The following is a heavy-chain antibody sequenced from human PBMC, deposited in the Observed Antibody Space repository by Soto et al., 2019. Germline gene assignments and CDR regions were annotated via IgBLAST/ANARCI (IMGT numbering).Heavy chain of an antibody. Sequence: EVQLVESGGGLVQPGGSLRLSCAASGFTFSNYWMHWVRQAPGKWLVWVSRINSDGSSTYYAYSLKGQFTISRDNAKNTLYLQMNSLRAEDTAVDYRSNWFDTWGQGTLVTVSS. CDR3: SNWFDT. CDR2: INSDGSST. CDR1: GFTFSNYW. J-gene: IGHJ5*02. V-gene: IGHV3-74*01.